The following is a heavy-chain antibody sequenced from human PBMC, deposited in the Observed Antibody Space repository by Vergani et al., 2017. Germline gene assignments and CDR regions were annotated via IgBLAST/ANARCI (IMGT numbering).Heavy chain of an antibody. CDR3: TTLSPNWAHW. D-gene: IGHD7-27*01. CDR2: IWSKPYGGTT. V-gene: IGHV3-49*04. CDR1: GFTLGDYA. J-gene: IGHJ4*02. Sequence: EVHLVESGGGLVQPGRSLRLSCSGSGFTLGDYAMTWVRQAPGKGLEWVAFIWSKPYGGTTEYAASVKGRFTISRDDSTNMLYLHMNSLKTEDTAVYYCTTLSPNWAHWWGQGTLVNVSS.